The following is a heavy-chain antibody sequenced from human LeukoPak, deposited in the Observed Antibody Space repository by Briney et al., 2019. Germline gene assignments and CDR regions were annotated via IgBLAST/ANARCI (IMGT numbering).Heavy chain of an antibody. CDR1: GFTFSNYA. D-gene: IGHD3/OR15-3a*01. Sequence: ERSLRLSCAASGFTFSNYAMYWVRQAPGKGLEWVAIIWYDGRNKYYADSVKGRFTISRDNSENTVYLQMSSLRAEDTAVYYCARAGRGLAASDWGQGTLVTVSS. CDR2: IWYDGRNK. J-gene: IGHJ4*02. CDR3: ARAGRGLAASD. V-gene: IGHV3-33*07.